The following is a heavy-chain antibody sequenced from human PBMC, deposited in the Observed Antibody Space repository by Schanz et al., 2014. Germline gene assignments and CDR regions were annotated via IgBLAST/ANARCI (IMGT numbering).Heavy chain of an antibody. D-gene: IGHD3-3*01. CDR1: GFTVNTNY. Sequence: EVQLVESGGGLIQPGGSLRLSCAVSGFTVNTNYMSWVRQAPGKGLEWISSMYINSGSTQYADSVKGRFIISRDSSKNTLFLQMNSLRAEDTAVYYCRSVFWTGSLFNDYWGQGTLVTVSS. CDR2: MYINSGST. CDR3: RSVFWTGSLFNDY. V-gene: IGHV3-53*01. J-gene: IGHJ4*02.